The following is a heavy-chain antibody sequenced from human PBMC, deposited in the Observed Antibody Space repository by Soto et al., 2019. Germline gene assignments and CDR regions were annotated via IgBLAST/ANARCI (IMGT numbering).Heavy chain of an antibody. CDR3: ATAENDYSNYGFDY. V-gene: IGHV3-23*01. D-gene: IGHD4-4*01. J-gene: IGHJ4*02. Sequence: GGSLRLSCAASGFTFSSYAMSWVRQAQGKGLEWVSAISGSGGSTYYADSVKGRFTISRDNSKNTLYLQMNSLRAEDTVVYYCATAENDYSNYGFDYWGQGTLVTVSS. CDR2: ISGSGGST. CDR1: GFTFSSYA.